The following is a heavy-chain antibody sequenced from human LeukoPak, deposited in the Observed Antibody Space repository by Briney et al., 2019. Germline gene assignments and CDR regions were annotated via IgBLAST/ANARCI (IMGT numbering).Heavy chain of an antibody. Sequence: ASVKVSCKASGYTFTSYGLNWVRQAPGQGLEWMGWISAYNGNTNYAQKLQGRVTMTTDTSTSTAYMELRSLRSDDTAVYYCARRAVAEDWYFDLGGRGTLVTVSS. CDR2: ISAYNGNT. D-gene: IGHD6-19*01. CDR1: GYTFTSYG. V-gene: IGHV1-18*01. CDR3: ARRAVAEDWYFDL. J-gene: IGHJ2*01.